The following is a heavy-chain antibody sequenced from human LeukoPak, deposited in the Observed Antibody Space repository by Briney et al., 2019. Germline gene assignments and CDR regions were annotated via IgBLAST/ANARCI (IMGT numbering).Heavy chain of an antibody. D-gene: IGHD4-17*01. J-gene: IGHJ5*02. Sequence: PGGSLRLSCEASGFNFNTYSMAWVRQAPGKGLEWVSIISRASESIFYADSVKGRFTISRDNAKNSLYLQMNGLRAEDTAAYYCARGATYTTRWFDPWGQGTLVTVSS. V-gene: IGHV3-21*01. CDR1: GFNFNTYS. CDR3: ARGATYTTRWFDP. CDR2: ISRASESI.